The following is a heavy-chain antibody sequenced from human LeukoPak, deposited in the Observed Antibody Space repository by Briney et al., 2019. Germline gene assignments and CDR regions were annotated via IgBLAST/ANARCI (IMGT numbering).Heavy chain of an antibody. CDR1: GFTFSSYW. V-gene: IGHV3-7*01. CDR3: ARLGYDFWSGYYGGPLDY. J-gene: IGHJ4*02. D-gene: IGHD3-3*01. CDR2: IKQDGSEK. Sequence: PGGSLRLSCAASGFTFSSYWMSWVRQAPGKGLEWVANIKQDGSEKYYVDSVKGRFTISRDNAKNSLYLQMNSLRAEDTAVYYCARLGYDFWSGYYGGPLDYWGQGTLVTVSS.